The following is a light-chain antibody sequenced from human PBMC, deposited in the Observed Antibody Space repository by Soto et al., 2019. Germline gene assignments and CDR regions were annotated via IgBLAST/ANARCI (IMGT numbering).Light chain of an antibody. CDR1: SSDIGAYNF. CDR3: TSWTTSTTMI. J-gene: IGLJ2*01. Sequence: SVLRQPGSLSGSPGQPITISCTGTSSDIGAYNFVSWYQQHPGKAPTLMLYDVNIRPSGVSNRFSGSKSGNTASLTISGLQAEDEADYYCTSWTTSTTMIFGGGTKVTVL. CDR2: DVN. V-gene: IGLV2-14*03.